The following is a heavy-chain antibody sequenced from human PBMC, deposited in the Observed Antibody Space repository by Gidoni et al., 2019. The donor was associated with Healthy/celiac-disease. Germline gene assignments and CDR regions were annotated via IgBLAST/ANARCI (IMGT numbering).Heavy chain of an antibody. CDR2: ISSSSSYI. CDR1: GFTFSSYS. Sequence: EVQLVESGGGLVKPGGSLRPPGAPSGFTFSSYSMNWVRQAPGKGLEWVSSISSSSSYIYYADSVKGRFTISRDNAKNSLYLQMNSLRAEDTAVYYCARGGPGYSGYDEGWRWGQGTLVTVSS. J-gene: IGHJ4*02. CDR3: ARGGPGYSGYDEGWR. V-gene: IGHV3-21*01. D-gene: IGHD5-12*01.